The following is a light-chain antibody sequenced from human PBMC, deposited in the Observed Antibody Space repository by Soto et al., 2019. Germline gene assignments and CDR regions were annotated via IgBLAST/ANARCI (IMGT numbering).Light chain of an antibody. J-gene: IGKJ1*01. CDR3: HQRQSWPRT. CDR1: QSVSSH. V-gene: IGKV3D-15*01. Sequence: EIVMTQSPATLSVSQGEGATVSCRASQSVSSHLAWYQQKPGQAPRLLIYGASSRATGIPDRFSGSGSGTDFTLTISDVQPEDFAVYYCHQRQSWPRTFGQGTKVDIK. CDR2: GAS.